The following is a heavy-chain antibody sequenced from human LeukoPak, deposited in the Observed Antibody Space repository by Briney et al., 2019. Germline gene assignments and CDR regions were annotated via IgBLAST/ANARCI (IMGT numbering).Heavy chain of an antibody. CDR1: GFTFDDYG. CDR3: ARDYYDSSSYYYFDY. D-gene: IGHD3-22*01. V-gene: IGHV3-20*04. J-gene: IGHJ4*02. CDR2: INWNGGST. Sequence: PGGSLRLSCAASGFTFDDYGMSWVRQAPGKGLEWVSGINWNGGSTGYADSVKGRFTISRDNAKNSLYLQMNSLRAEDTALYYCARDYYDSSSYYYFDYWGQGTLVTVSS.